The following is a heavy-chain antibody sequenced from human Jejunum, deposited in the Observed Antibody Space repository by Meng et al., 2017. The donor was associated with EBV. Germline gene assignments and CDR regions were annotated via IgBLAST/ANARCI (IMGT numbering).Heavy chain of an antibody. Sequence: EVQLVESGGALVQPGGSLRLSCAASGFTFSTYWMHWVRQAPGKGLVWISRINENGRTTTYADSVRGRFTISRDNTKNTLYLQMNSLRAEDTAVYFCSRDLAGSCDDWGQGTLVTVSS. J-gene: IGHJ4*02. CDR1: GFTFSTYW. CDR2: INENGRTT. V-gene: IGHV3-74*01. D-gene: IGHD6-25*01. CDR3: SRDLAGSCDD.